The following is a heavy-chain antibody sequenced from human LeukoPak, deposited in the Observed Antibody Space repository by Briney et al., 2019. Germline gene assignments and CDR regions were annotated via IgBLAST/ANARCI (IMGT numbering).Heavy chain of an antibody. CDR3: ATFPGAMVRGVIITSPDAFDI. J-gene: IGHJ3*02. Sequence: GESLKISCKGSGYSFTSYWIGWVRQMPGKGLEWMGIIYPGDSDTRYSPSFQGQVTISADKSISTAYLQWSSLKASDTAMYYCATFPGAMVRGVIITSPDAFDIWGQGTMVTVSS. CDR2: IYPGDSDT. V-gene: IGHV5-51*01. CDR1: GYSFTSYW. D-gene: IGHD3-10*01.